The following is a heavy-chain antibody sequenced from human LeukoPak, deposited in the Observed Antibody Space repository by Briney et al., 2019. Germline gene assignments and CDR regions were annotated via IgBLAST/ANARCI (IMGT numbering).Heavy chain of an antibody. CDR3: ANRRWLVSSFDY. Sequence: GGSLRLSCAASGFTFSSYGMHWVRQAPGKGLEWVSAISGSGDSSYYADSVKGRFTISRDNSKNTLYLQMNSLRAEDTAVYYCANRRWLVSSFDYWGQGTLVTVSS. D-gene: IGHD6-19*01. J-gene: IGHJ4*02. V-gene: IGHV3-23*01. CDR1: GFTFSSYG. CDR2: ISGSGDSS.